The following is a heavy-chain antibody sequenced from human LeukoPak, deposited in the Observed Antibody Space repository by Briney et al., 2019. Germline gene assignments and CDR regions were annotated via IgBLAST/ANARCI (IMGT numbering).Heavy chain of an antibody. Sequence: GASVTVSCKPSGYTFTGYYMHWVRQAPGQGLEWMGWINPNTGGTNYAQKFQGRVTMTSDTSISTAYMELSSLKSDDTAMYYCARAPMIVVIFPPRLDFWGQGTLVTVSS. V-gene: IGHV1-2*02. D-gene: IGHD3-22*01. CDR3: ARAPMIVVIFPPRLDF. J-gene: IGHJ4*02. CDR2: INPNTGGT. CDR1: GYTFTGYY.